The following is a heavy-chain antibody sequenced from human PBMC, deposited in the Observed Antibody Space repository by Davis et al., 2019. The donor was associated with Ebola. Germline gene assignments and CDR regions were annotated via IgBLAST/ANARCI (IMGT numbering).Heavy chain of an antibody. V-gene: IGHV3-33*01. D-gene: IGHD6-19*01. J-gene: IGHJ6*02. CDR1: GFTFSSYG. Sequence: PGGSLRLSCAASGFTFSSYGMHWVRQAPGKGLEWVAVIWYDGSNKYYADSVKGRFTISRDNSKNTLYLQMNSLRAEDTAVYYCEVAVAGTGYMDVWGQGTTVTVSS. CDR3: EVAVAGTGYMDV. CDR2: IWYDGSNK.